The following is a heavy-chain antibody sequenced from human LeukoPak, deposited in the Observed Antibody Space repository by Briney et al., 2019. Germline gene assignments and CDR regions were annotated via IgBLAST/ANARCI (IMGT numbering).Heavy chain of an antibody. Sequence: GGSLRLPCAAPGFTFSSYGMHWVRQAPGKGLEWVAVIWFDGSNKYYADSVKGRFTTSRDNAKNSLFLQTNSLRAEDTAVYFCARHRPRWSLDVWGQGTTVTVSS. CDR2: IWFDGSNK. CDR1: GFTFSSYG. D-gene: IGHD3-3*01. J-gene: IGHJ6*02. V-gene: IGHV3-33*01. CDR3: ARHRPRWSLDV.